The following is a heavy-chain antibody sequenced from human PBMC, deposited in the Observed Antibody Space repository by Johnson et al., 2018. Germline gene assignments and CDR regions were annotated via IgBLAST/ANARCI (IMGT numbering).Heavy chain of an antibody. CDR1: GGTFSSYA. CDR3: AGGEGGLRLSGYHYYGMDV. D-gene: IGHD5-12*01. V-gene: IGHV1-69*12. J-gene: IGHJ6*01. CDR2: IIPMFGTA. Sequence: QVQLVQSGAEVKKPGSSVKVSCKTSGGTFSSYAVSWVRQAPGQGLEWMGGIIPMFGTATYAQKFQDRVTITADESTSTVYMELSSLRSEDTDVYYCAGGEGGLRLSGYHYYGMDVWGQGTTVTVSS.